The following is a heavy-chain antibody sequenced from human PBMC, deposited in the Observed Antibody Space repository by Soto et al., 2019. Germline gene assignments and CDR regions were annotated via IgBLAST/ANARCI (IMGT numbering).Heavy chain of an antibody. CDR1: GGSISSSSYY. CDR3: ASNLDLYGDYGSPDY. Sequence: SETLSLTCTVSGGSISSSSYYWGWIRQPPGKGLEWIGSIYYSGSTYYNPSLKSRVTISVDTSKNQFSLKLSSVTAADTAVYYCASNLDLYGDYGSPDYWGQGTLVTVSS. J-gene: IGHJ4*02. D-gene: IGHD4-17*01. V-gene: IGHV4-39*01. CDR2: IYYSGST.